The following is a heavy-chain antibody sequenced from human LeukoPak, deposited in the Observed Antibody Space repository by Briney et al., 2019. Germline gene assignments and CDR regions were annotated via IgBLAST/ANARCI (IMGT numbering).Heavy chain of an antibody. V-gene: IGHV3-74*01. D-gene: IGHD3-22*01. CDR3: ARRGGYYDSSGYYGKLDY. J-gene: IGHJ4*02. Sequence: PGGSLRLSCAASGFTFSNYWMHWVRQAPGKGLVWSSRINSDGSITNYADSVRGRFTISRDNAKNTLYLQMNSLRAEDTAVYYCARRGGYYDSSGYYGKLDYWGQGTLVTVSS. CDR2: INSDGSIT. CDR1: GFTFSNYW.